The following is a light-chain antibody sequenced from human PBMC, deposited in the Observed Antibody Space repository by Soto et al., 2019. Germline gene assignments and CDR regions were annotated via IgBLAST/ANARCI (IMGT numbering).Light chain of an antibody. CDR1: QGISSY. V-gene: IGKV1-9*01. CDR3: QHVYSYPRT. CDR2: AAS. J-gene: IGKJ1*01. Sequence: DIQLTQSPSFLSASLGDRVTITCRTSQGISSYLAWYQQKPVKAPKVLINAASILQSGVPSRFSGSGSGTEFTLIISSLQPEDFATYYCQHVYSYPRTFGQWTTVEIK.